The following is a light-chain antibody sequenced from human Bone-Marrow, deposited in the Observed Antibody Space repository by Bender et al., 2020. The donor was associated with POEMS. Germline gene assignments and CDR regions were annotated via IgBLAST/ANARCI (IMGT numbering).Light chain of an antibody. J-gene: IGLJ2*01. V-gene: IGLV2-23*02. CDR1: SSDVGTYNL. CDR3: CSYAGSSVLV. CDR2: DVT. Sequence: QSALTQPASVSGSPGQSITISCTGTSSDVGTYNLVSWYQQHPGKAPKLMIYDVTKRPSGVSNRFSGSKSAYTASLTISGLQAEDEADYYCCSYAGSSVLVFGGGTKVTVL.